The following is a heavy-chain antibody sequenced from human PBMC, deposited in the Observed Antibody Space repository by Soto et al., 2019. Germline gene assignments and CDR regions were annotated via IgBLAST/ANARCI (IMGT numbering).Heavy chain of an antibody. Sequence: QVQLVESGGGVVQPGRSLRLSCAASGFTFTSYGMHWVRQAPGKGLEWVAVISYDGSNKYYADSVKGRFTISRDNSKNTPYLQMNSLRAEDTAVYYCAKDGSNLAYYFDYWGQGTLVTVSS. CDR3: AKDGSNLAYYFDY. D-gene: IGHD1-1*01. CDR1: GFTFTSYG. J-gene: IGHJ4*02. V-gene: IGHV3-30*18. CDR2: ISYDGSNK.